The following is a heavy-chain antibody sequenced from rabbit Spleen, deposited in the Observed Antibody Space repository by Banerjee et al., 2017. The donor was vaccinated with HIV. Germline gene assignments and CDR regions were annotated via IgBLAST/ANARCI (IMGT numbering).Heavy chain of an antibody. CDR3: ARDAGRGDYIDGVFNL. CDR1: GFSFSSGYD. Sequence: QQLVESGGGLVKPGASLTLTCKASGFSFSSGYDMCWVRQAPGKGLEWIACIYTGNSKTYYASWAKGRFTISKTSSTTVTLQMTSLTVADTATYFCARDAGRGDYIDGVFNLWGPGTLVTVS. J-gene: IGHJ4*01. CDR2: IYTGNSKT. D-gene: IGHD8-1*01. V-gene: IGHV1S40*01.